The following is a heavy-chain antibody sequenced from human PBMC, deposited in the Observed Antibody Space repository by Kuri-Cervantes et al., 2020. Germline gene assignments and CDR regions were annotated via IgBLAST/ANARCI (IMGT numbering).Heavy chain of an antibody. J-gene: IGHJ4*02. V-gene: IGHV3-9*01. Sequence: GGSLRLSCAASGFTFDDYAMHWVRQAPGKGLEWVSGISWNSGSIGYADSVKGRFTISRDNSKNTLYLQMNSLRAEDTAVYYCARGEYKPVSGLVSSFGYWGQGTLVTVSS. CDR2: ISWNSGSI. CDR3: ARGEYKPVSGLVSSFGY. D-gene: IGHD2-2*01. CDR1: GFTFDDYA.